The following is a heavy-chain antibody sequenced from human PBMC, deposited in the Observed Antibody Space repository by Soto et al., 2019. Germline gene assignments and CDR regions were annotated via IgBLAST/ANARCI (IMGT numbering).Heavy chain of an antibody. D-gene: IGHD3-10*01. CDR1: GFTFDDYA. CDR2: ISWNSGSM. CDR3: AKDRYDYYGSESNYGMDV. J-gene: IGHJ6*02. Sequence: LRLSCAASGFTFDDYAMHWIRQAPGKGLEWVSGISWNSGSMGYADSVKGRFTISRDNVKSSLYLQMNSLRAEDTALYYCAKDRYDYYGSESNYGMDVWGQVTTVTVSS. V-gene: IGHV3-9*01.